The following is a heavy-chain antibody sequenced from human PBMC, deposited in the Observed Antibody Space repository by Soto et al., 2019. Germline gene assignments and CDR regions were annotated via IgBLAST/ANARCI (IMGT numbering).Heavy chain of an antibody. Sequence: SETLSLTCSVSGGSISSGDYYWNWIRQPPGKGLEWIGHIYYSGSTYYNSSLKSRVTISLDTSKNQFSLKLSSVTAADTAVYYCARVGYYDSSGYYSWYFDYWCQGTLVTVSS. CDR3: ARVGYYDSSGYYSWYFDY. V-gene: IGHV4-30-4*01. CDR2: IYYSGST. D-gene: IGHD3-22*01. CDR1: GGSISSGDYY. J-gene: IGHJ4*02.